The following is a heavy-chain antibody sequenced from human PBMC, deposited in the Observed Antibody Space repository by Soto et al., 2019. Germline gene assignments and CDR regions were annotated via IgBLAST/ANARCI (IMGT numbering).Heavy chain of an antibody. CDR1: GFTFSNYW. D-gene: IGHD4-4*01. V-gene: IGHV3-74*01. J-gene: IGHJ4*02. CDR3: ARDVQFQSFDY. CDR2: IDNDGSRT. Sequence: GESLKISCAASGFTFSNYWMHWVRQVPGKGLVWVSRIDNDGSRTSYADSVKGRFTISRDNAQNTLYLQMNSLRAEDTAVYYCARDVQFQSFDYWGQGTLVTVSS.